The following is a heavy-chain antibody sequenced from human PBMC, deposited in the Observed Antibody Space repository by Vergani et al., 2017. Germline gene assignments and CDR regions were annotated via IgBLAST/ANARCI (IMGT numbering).Heavy chain of an antibody. J-gene: IGHJ4*02. D-gene: IGHD1-1*01. CDR1: EYSFGNYW. V-gene: IGHV5-51*01. CDR2: IYPADSDT. CDR3: ARHTTSTDS. Sequence: EVELVQSGPEMRKPGESLKISCKGSEYSFGNYWIGWVRQMPGEGLEWMGIIYPADSDTRYSPSFQGQVTISADKSISTAFLQWDSLKASDTALYYCARHTTSTDSWGQGTLVTVSS.